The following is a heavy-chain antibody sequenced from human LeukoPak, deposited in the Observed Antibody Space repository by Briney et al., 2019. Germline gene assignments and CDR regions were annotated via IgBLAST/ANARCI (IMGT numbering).Heavy chain of an antibody. CDR1: GGSIIGHW. Sequence: SETLSLTCSVSGGSIIGHWWSWIRQPPGKGLEWIGDVFYSGSNNYNPSLRSRLTISLDTSKNQFSLNLRSVTATDTAMYYCARRNTADASIDFWGQGTLVTASS. CDR2: VFYSGSN. V-gene: IGHV4-59*08. CDR3: ARRNTADASIDF. D-gene: IGHD4-17*01. J-gene: IGHJ4*02.